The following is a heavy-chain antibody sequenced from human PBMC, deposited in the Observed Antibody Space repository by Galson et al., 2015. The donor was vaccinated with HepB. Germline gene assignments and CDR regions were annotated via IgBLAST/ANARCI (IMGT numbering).Heavy chain of an antibody. CDR3: ARVRYFDWFPRDDDAFDI. V-gene: IGHV3-74*01. CDR2: INSDGSST. J-gene: IGHJ3*02. CDR1: GFTFSSYW. D-gene: IGHD3-9*01. Sequence: SLRLSCAASGFTFSSYWMHWVRQAPGKGLVWVSRINSDGSSTSYADSVKGRFTISRDNAKNTLYLQMNSLRAEDTAVYYCARVRYFDWFPRDDDAFDIWGQGTMVTVSS.